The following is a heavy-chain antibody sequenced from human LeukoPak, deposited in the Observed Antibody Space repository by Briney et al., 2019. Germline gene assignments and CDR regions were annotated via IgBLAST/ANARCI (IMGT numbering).Heavy chain of an antibody. CDR1: GGSISSYY. J-gene: IGHJ3*02. CDR3: ARDREFSGSYPDAFDI. V-gene: IGHV4-59*01. Sequence: SETLSLTCTVAGGSISSYYWSWIRQPPGKGLEWIGYIYYSGSTNYNPSLKSRVAMSVDTSKNQFSLKLRSVTAADTAVYYCARDREFSGSYPDAFDIWGQGRMVTVSS. D-gene: IGHD1-26*01. CDR2: IYYSGST.